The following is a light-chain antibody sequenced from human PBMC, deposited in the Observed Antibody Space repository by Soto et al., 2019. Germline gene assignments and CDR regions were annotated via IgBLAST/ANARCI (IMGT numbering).Light chain of an antibody. V-gene: IGKV3-11*01. Sequence: EIVLTQSPATLSLSPGERATLSCRASQSVSSYLAWYQQKPGQAPRLLIYDASNRATGIPARFNGSGSGTDFTLTISSLEPEDFAVYYCQQRSNWSYTFGQGTKLEIK. CDR2: DAS. CDR3: QQRSNWSYT. CDR1: QSVSSY. J-gene: IGKJ2*01.